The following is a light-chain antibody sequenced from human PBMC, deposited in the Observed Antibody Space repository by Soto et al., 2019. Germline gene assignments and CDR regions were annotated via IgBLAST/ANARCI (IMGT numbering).Light chain of an antibody. Sequence: QSVLTQPPSVSGAPGQRVTISCTGSSSNIGAGYDVHWYQRLPGTAPQLRISGNSNQPSGVPDRFSGSKSGTSASLAITGLQAEDESDYYCHSYDSRLSAWVFGGGTKLTVL. CDR1: SSNIGAGYD. J-gene: IGLJ3*02. CDR2: GNS. CDR3: HSYDSRLSAWV. V-gene: IGLV1-40*01.